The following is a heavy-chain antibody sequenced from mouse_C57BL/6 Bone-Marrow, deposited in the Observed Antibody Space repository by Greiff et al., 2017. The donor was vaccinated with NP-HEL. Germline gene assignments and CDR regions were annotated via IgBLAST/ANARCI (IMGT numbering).Heavy chain of an antibody. CDR3: ARKGTTVVGGPAY. V-gene: IGHV1-64*01. J-gene: IGHJ3*01. CDR2: IHPNSGST. D-gene: IGHD1-1*01. CDR1: GYTFTSYW. Sequence: QVQLQQPGAELVKPGASVKLSCKASGYTFTSYWMHWVKQRPGQGLEWIGMIHPNSGSTNYNEKFKSKATLTVDKSSSTAYMQRSSLTSEDSAVDYGARKGTTVVGGPAYWGQGTLVTVSA.